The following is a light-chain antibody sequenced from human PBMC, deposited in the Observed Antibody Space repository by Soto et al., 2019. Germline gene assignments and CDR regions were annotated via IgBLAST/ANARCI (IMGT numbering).Light chain of an antibody. CDR2: DVS. J-gene: IGLJ1*01. Sequence: QSVLTQPASVSGSPGQSITISCSGTSSYVGGYNYVSWYQQHPGKAPKLMIYDVSYRPSGISNHFSGSKSDNTASLAISGLQAEDEADYYCTSYTTSSLYVFGSGTKVTVL. CDR1: SSYVGGYNY. CDR3: TSYTTSSLYV. V-gene: IGLV2-14*01.